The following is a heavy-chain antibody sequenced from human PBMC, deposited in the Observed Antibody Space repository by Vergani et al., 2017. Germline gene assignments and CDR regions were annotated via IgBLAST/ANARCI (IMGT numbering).Heavy chain of an antibody. J-gene: IGHJ4*02. CDR3: AKDWRSGSYFTPWVDY. CDR2: ISGSGGST. V-gene: IGHV3-23*01. D-gene: IGHD1-26*01. CDR1: GFTFSSYA. Sequence: EVQLLESGGGLVQPGGSLRLSCAASGFTFSSYAMSWVRQAPGKGLEWVSAISGSGGSTYYADSVKGRFTISRDDSKNTLYLQMNSLRAEDTAVYYCAKDWRSGSYFTPWVDYWSQGTLVTVSS.